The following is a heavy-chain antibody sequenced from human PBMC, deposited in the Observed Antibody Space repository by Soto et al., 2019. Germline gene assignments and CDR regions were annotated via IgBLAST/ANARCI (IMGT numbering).Heavy chain of an antibody. CDR3: ARDLGYCTNGVCSHGMAV. V-gene: IGHV1-18*01. D-gene: IGHD2-8*01. CDR1: GYTFTSYG. Sequence: ASVKVSCKASGYTFTSYGISWVRQAPGQGLEWMGWISAYNGNTNYAQKLQGRVTMTTDTSTSTAYMELRSLRSDDTAVYYCARDLGYCTNGVCSHGMAVWGQGTTVTVSS. J-gene: IGHJ6*02. CDR2: ISAYNGNT.